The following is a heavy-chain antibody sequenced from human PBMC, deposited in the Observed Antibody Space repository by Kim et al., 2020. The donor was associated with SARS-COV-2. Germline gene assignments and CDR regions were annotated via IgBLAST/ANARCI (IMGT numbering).Heavy chain of an antibody. D-gene: IGHD2-2*03. V-gene: IGHV4-4*07. CDR3: ARADGWYYGMDV. J-gene: IGHJ6*02. Sequence: YNPSLKRRATMSVDTSKNQFSLNLSSVTAADTAIYFCARADGWYYGMDVWGQGTTVTVSS.